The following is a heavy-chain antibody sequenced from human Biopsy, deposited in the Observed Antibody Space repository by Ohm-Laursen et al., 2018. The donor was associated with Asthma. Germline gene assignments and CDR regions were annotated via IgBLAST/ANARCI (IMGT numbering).Heavy chain of an antibody. Sequence: SVTASCKAPGGTFSNFAISWVRQAPGQGLEWLGGIMTVFGTTNYAQKFQGRVTITADESTSTAYMEVTSLRSEDTAIYYCARCQVGYSSGWSLLLKKIYYSGMDVWGQGTAVTVSS. CDR3: ARCQVGYSSGWSLLLKKIYYSGMDV. CDR2: IMTVFGTT. CDR1: GGTFSNFA. V-gene: IGHV1-69*13. D-gene: IGHD6-19*01. J-gene: IGHJ6*02.